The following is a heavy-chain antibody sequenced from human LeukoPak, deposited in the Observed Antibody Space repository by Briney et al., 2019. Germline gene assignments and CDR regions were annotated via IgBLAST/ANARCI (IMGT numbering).Heavy chain of an antibody. J-gene: IGHJ4*02. CDR2: FIPAGDR. CDR3: ARDYGGNSDY. D-gene: IGHD4-23*01. V-gene: IGHV3-13*04. CDR1: GFTFSSHD. Sequence: GGSLRLSCAASGFTFSSHDMHWVRQAAGKGLEWVSGFIPAGDRYYAESVKGRFTISRDNAKKSLYLQMSSLRAEDTAVYYCARDYGGNSDYWGQGALVTVSS.